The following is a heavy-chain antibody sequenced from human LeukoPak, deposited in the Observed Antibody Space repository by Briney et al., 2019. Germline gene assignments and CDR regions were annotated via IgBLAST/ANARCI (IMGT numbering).Heavy chain of an antibody. V-gene: IGHV3-53*01. CDR3: ARDLAGGPYYYYGMDV. CDR2: IYSGGST. Sequence: GGSLRLSCAASGFTVSSNYMSWVRQAPGKGLEWVSVIYSGGSTYYADSVKGRFTISRDNSKNTLYLQMNSLRAGDTAVYYCARDLAGGPYYYYGMDVWGQGTTVTVSS. CDR1: GFTVSSNY. D-gene: IGHD3-10*01. J-gene: IGHJ6*02.